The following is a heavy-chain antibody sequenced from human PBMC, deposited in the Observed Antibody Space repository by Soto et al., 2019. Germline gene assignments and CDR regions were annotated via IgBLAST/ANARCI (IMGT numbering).Heavy chain of an antibody. V-gene: IGHV5-51*01. CDR1: GYSFTSYW. CDR2: IYPYDSDT. Sequence: GESLKISCKTSGYSFTSYWIGWVRQMPGKGMEWMGNIYPYDSDTRYSPSFQGQVTISADTSITTAYLQWSGLRASDTAMYFCARHLGGSTRGKFDYWGKGTLVTVPS. J-gene: IGHJ5*01. CDR3: ARHLGGSTRGKFDY. D-gene: IGHD2-2*01.